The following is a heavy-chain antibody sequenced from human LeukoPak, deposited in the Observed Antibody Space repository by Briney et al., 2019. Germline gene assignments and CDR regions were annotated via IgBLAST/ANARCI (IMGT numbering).Heavy chain of an antibody. CDR3: VREGDGSSSHWSPGWFDP. V-gene: IGHV3-48*01. CDR2: ISSSSSTI. D-gene: IGHD2-2*01. Sequence: GGSLRLSCAASGFTFSSYSMNWVRQAPGKGLEWVSYISSSSSTIYYAVSVKGRFTISRDNAKNSLYLQMNSLSAEDTAVYYCVREGDGSSSHWSPGWFDPWGQGTLVTVSS. J-gene: IGHJ5*02. CDR1: GFTFSSYS.